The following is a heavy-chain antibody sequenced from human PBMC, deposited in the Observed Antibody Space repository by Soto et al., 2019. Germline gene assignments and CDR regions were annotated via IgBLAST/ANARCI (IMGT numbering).Heavy chain of an antibody. J-gene: IGHJ6*02. CDR1: GGSISSGGYY. Sequence: PSETLSLTCTVSGGSISSGGYYCSWLRQRPGEGLEWIGYIHYTGSTYYNPSLKSRVTMSLDTSKNQFSLKLSSVSAADTAVYYCARDFHTEVRDPPSSYYHYATDGCGQATTVTV. D-gene: IGHD4-4*01. CDR2: IHYTGST. V-gene: IGHV4-31*03. CDR3: ARDFHTEVRDPPSSYYHYATDG.